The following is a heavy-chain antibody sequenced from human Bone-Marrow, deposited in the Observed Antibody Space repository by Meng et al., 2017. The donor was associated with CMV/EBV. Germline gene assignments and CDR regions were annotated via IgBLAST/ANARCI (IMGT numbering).Heavy chain of an antibody. CDR2: INHSGST. J-gene: IGHJ5*02. CDR1: YS. V-gene: IGHV4-34*01. CDR3: ARIIRRRDIVVVPATHPEGWFDP. D-gene: IGHD2-2*01. Sequence: YSWSWIRQPPGKGLGWIGEINHSGSTNYNPSLKSRVTISVDTSKNQFSLKLSSVTAADTAVYYCARIIRRRDIVVVPATHPEGWFDPWGQGTLVTVSS.